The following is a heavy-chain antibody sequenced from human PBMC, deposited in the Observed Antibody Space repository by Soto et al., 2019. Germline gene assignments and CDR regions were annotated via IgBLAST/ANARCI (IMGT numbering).Heavy chain of an antibody. CDR3: ARDAYYDESSGYFDY. J-gene: IGHJ4*02. CDR1: GFIFNNYW. V-gene: IGHV3-7*01. D-gene: IGHD3-22*01. CDR2: IKQDGSEK. Sequence: EVQLVESGGGLVQPGGSLRLSCAASGFIFNNYWMTWVRQAPGKGLEWVANIKQDGSEKYYVDSVKGRFTISRDNAKNSLYLQMNSLRADDTAVYYRARDAYYDESSGYFDYWGQGTLVTVSS.